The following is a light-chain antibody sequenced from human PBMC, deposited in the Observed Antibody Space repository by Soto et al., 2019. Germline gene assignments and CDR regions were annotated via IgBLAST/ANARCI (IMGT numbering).Light chain of an antibody. CDR2: EVS. CDR1: SSDVGGYNY. Sequence: QSVLXEPPSASGSPGQSVTISCTGTSSDVGGYNYVSWYQQHPGKAPKLMIYEVSKRPSGVPDRFSGSKSGNTASLTVSGLQAEDEADYYCSSYAGSTAYVFGTGTKVTVL. V-gene: IGLV2-8*01. CDR3: SSYAGSTAYV. J-gene: IGLJ1*01.